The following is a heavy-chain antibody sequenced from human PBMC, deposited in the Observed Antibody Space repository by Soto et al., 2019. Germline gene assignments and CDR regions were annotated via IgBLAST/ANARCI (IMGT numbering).Heavy chain of an antibody. CDR2: ISSSSSTI. V-gene: IGHV3-48*02. Sequence: EVQLVESGGGLVQPGGSLRLSCAASGFTFSSYSMSWVRQAPGKGLEWVSYISSSSSTIYYADSVKGRSTISRDNAKNSLYLQMNSLRDEDTAVYYCARESYCSGGSCYPDAFDIWGQGTMVTVSS. CDR3: ARESYCSGGSCYPDAFDI. J-gene: IGHJ3*02. CDR1: GFTFSSYS. D-gene: IGHD2-15*01.